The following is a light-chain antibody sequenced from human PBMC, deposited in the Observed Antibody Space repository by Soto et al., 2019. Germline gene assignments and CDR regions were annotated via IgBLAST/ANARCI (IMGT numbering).Light chain of an antibody. Sequence: IVLSQSPVTLSLSPGERATLSCRASQSLNSNYLAWYQQKPDQAPRLLIYGASSRATGIPDRFSGSGSGTDFTLTISRLEPEDFAVYYCQQYGSSPPITFGQGTRLEIK. V-gene: IGKV3-20*01. J-gene: IGKJ5*01. CDR3: QQYGSSPPIT. CDR1: QSLNSNY. CDR2: GAS.